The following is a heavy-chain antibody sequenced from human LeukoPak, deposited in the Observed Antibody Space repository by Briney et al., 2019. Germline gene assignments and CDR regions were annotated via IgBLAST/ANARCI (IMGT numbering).Heavy chain of an antibody. D-gene: IGHD5-12*01. Sequence: PGGSLRLSCAASGFTFSGYGMHWVRQAPGKGLEWVAVIWYDGSNKYYADSVKGRFTISRDNSKNTLYLQMNSLKAEDTAVYYCARATGYSGYDSPKLWGQGTMVTVSS. J-gene: IGHJ3*01. CDR1: GFTFSGYG. CDR3: ARATGYSGYDSPKL. V-gene: IGHV3-33*01. CDR2: IWYDGSNK.